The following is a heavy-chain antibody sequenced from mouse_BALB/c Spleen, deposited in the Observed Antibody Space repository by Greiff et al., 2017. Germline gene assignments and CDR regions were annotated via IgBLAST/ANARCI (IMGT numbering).Heavy chain of an antibody. CDR1: GFTFSSFG. Sequence: EVKLMESGGGLVQPGGSRKLSCAASGFTFSSFGMHWVRQAPEKGLEWVAYISSGSSTIYYADTVKGRFTISRDNPKNTLFLQMTSLRSEDTAMYYCARLAGTWFAYGGQGTLVTVSA. CDR2: ISSGSSTI. V-gene: IGHV5-17*02. J-gene: IGHJ3*01. CDR3: ARLAGTWFAY.